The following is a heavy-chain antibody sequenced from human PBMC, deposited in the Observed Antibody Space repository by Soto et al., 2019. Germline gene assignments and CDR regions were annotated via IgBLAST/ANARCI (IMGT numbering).Heavy chain of an antibody. Sequence: GGSLRLSCAASGFTFSSYGMHWVRQAPVSGLEFVAVISYDLSNKYYADSVKGRFTISRYKSKNTLYLEMNSLRAEDTAVYYCAKDEVSVHYYYYGMDVWGQGTTVTVSS. CDR3: AKDEVSVHYYYYGMDV. J-gene: IGHJ6*02. D-gene: IGHD3-16*02. CDR1: GFTFSSYG. CDR2: ISYDLSNK. V-gene: IGHV3-30*18.